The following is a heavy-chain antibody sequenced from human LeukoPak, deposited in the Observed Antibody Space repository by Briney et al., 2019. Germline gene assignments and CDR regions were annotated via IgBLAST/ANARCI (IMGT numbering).Heavy chain of an antibody. CDR3: ARVLVYSSGWYGGYYYGMDV. Sequence: PSETLSLTCAVYGGSFSGYYWSWIRQPPGKGLEWIGEINHSGSTNYNPSLKSRVTISVDTSKNQFSLKLSSVTAADTAVYYCARVLVYSSGWYGGYYYGMDVWGQGTTVTVSS. D-gene: IGHD6-19*01. J-gene: IGHJ6*02. CDR1: GGSFSGYY. CDR2: INHSGST. V-gene: IGHV4-34*01.